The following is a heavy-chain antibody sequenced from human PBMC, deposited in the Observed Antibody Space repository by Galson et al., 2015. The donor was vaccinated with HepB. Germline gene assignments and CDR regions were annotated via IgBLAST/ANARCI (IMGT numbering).Heavy chain of an antibody. CDR2: IIPIFGTA. CDR3: ARSGVTAIGNWLDP. V-gene: IGHV1-69*06. J-gene: IGHJ5*02. D-gene: IGHD2-21*02. CDR1: GGTFSSYA. Sequence: SVKVSCKASGGTFSSYAISWVRQAPGQGLEWMGGIIPIFGTANYAQKFQGRVTITADKSTSTAYMELSSLRSEDTAVYYCARSGVTAIGNWLDPWGQGTLVTVSS.